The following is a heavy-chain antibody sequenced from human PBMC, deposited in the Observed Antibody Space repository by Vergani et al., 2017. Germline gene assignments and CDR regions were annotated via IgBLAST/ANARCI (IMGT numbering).Heavy chain of an antibody. J-gene: IGHJ5*02. CDR3: ARVVLDSKYRHNWFGP. Sequence: QVQLVQSGAEVKKPGASVKVSCKASGYTFTSYYMHWVRQAPGQGLEWMGWMNPKSGNTAYAAKFQGRITMTRDSSTDTAYMEMKSLRSEDTAIYFCARVVLDSKYRHNWFGPWGQGTVVTVSS. V-gene: IGHV1-8*02. CDR1: GYTFTSYY. D-gene: IGHD3/OR15-3a*01. CDR2: MNPKSGNT.